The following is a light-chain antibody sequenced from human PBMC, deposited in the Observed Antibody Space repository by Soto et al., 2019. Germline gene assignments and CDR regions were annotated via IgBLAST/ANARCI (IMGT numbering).Light chain of an antibody. CDR1: SSNIGATYD. V-gene: IGLV1-40*01. J-gene: IGLJ1*01. CDR2: GNS. Sequence: QSVLTQPPSVSGAPGQRVTISCTGSSSNIGATYDVQWYQQLPGTAPKLLIYGNSNRPSGVPDRFSGSKSGTSASLAITGLQSDDEADYYCQSYDSSLSPHYFFGTGTKLTVL. CDR3: QSYDSSLSPHYF.